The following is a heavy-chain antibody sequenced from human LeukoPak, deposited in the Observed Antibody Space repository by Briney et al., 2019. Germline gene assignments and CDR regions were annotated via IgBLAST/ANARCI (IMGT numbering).Heavy chain of an antibody. CDR3: ARTGGNSGYDSWYDSSGVDY. CDR2: INPNSGGT. Sequence: ASVKVSCKASGYTFTGYYMHWVRQAPGQGLEWMGWINPNSGGTNYAQKFQGRVTMTRDTSISTAYIELSRLRSDDTAVYYCARTGGNSGYDSWYDSSGVDYWGQGTLVTVSS. CDR1: GYTFTGYY. V-gene: IGHV1-2*02. J-gene: IGHJ4*02. D-gene: IGHD5-12*01.